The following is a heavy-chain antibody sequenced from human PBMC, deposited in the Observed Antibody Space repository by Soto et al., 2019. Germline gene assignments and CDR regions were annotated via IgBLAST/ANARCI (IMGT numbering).Heavy chain of an antibody. J-gene: IGHJ4*02. CDR3: ERAYGAYPTTRVVDC. D-gene: IGHD4-17*01. CDR2: ISSDGSIT. CDR1: GFTFSTYA. V-gene: IGHV3-30-3*01. Sequence: QVQLVESGGGLVQPGRSLRLSCVASGFTFSTYALHWVRQAPGKGLEWVALISSDGSITFYADTVRGRFTISRDNSKNTLYRQMNSLRPEDTSVYYCERAYGAYPTTRVVDCWGQGTLVTVSS.